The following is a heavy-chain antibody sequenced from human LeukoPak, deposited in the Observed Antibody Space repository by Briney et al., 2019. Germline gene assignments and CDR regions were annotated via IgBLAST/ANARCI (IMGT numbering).Heavy chain of an antibody. V-gene: IGHV1-46*01. CDR3: ARASGPGPYCSGGSCRSRGDDYFDY. J-gene: IGHJ4*02. CDR2: INPSGGST. D-gene: IGHD2-15*01. CDR1: GYTFTSYY. Sequence: ASVTVSCKASGYTFTSYYMHWVRQAPGQGLEWMGIINPSGGSTSYAQKFQGRVTMTRDMSTSTVYMELSSLRSEDTAVYYCARASGPGPYCSGGSCRSRGDDYFDYWGQGTLVTVSS.